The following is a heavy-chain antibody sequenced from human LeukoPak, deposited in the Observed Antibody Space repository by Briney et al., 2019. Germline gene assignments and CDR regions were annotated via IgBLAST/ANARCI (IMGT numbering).Heavy chain of an antibody. Sequence: SETLFLTCSVSGGSISSSHYYWGWIRQPPGKGLEWIGSIYYSGTTYYNPSLKSRVTISADTSKNQFSLRLSSVTAADTAVYHCARHDSYSGSCLDYWGQGTLVTVSS. J-gene: IGHJ4*02. CDR1: GGSISSSHYY. D-gene: IGHD1-26*01. CDR3: ARHDSYSGSCLDY. V-gene: IGHV4-39*01. CDR2: IYYSGTT.